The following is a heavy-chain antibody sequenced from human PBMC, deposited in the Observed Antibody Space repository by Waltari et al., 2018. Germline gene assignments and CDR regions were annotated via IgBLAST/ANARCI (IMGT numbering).Heavy chain of an antibody. V-gene: IGHV4-34*01. CDR2: IHYSGST. CDR1: GESSLGYF. D-gene: IGHD2-21*01. CDR3: ARYGEVPPNYFFDY. Sequence: QVQLHQWGAGQLKPSETLSLTCAASGESSLGYFWSWIRQSPGKGLEWLGAIHYSGSTNYNPTLASRLSLSVDTTKKQFSLRLTSVTAADAALYFCARYGEVPPNYFFDYWGQGTLVTVSS. J-gene: IGHJ4*01.